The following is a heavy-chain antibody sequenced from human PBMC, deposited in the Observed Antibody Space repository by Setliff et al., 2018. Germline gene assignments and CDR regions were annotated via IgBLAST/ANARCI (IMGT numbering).Heavy chain of an antibody. CDR3: AASRAYTGAVEEWFLPKTFDF. J-gene: IGHJ4*02. D-gene: IGHD3-10*01. CDR2: IYVTEST. Sequence: SETLSLTCTVSGYSISSGYYWNWIRQPAGKGLEWIGRIYVTESTKYNPSLKSRVTLSIDTSKNQFSLKLSSVTAADAALYYCAASRAYTGAVEEWFLPKTFDFWGQGSPVTVSS. V-gene: IGHV4-4*07. CDR1: GYSISSGYY.